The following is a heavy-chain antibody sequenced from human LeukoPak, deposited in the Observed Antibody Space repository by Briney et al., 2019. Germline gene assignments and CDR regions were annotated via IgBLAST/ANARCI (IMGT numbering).Heavy chain of an antibody. CDR2: ITSSSSYI. V-gene: IGHV3-21*01. CDR1: GFSFISYS. CDR3: ARESVAYDY. J-gene: IGHJ4*02. D-gene: IGHD6-19*01. Sequence: PGGSLRLSCAASGFSFISYSMNWVRQAPGKGLEWVSSITSSSSYIYYADSVKGRFIISRDNAKNSLYLQMNSLRAEDTAVYYCARESVAYDYWGQGTLVTVSS.